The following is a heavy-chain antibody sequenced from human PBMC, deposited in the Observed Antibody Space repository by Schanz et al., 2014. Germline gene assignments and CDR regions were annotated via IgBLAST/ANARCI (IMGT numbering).Heavy chain of an antibody. CDR1: GFTLSSYA. D-gene: IGHD3-9*01. Sequence: QVQLVESGGGVVQPGRSLRLSCAAYGFTLSSYAMHWVRQAPGKGLEWVAVISYDGSNKYYADSVKGRFTISRDNSENPLYLQRNSLRAEDTAVYYCAKQIHYYIVSVTRNWGQGTLVAVSS. CDR3: AKQIHYYIVSVTRN. CDR2: ISYDGSNK. J-gene: IGHJ4*02. V-gene: IGHV3-30-3*01.